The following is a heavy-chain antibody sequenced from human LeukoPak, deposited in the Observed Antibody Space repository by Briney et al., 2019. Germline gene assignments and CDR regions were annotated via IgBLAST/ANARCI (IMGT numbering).Heavy chain of an antibody. V-gene: IGHV4-34*01. CDR3: ARLSYYDFWSGYSGSWFDP. D-gene: IGHD3-3*01. Sequence: KPSETLSLTCAVYGGSFSGYYWSWIRQPPGKGLEWIGEINHSGSTNYNPSLKSRVTISVDTSKNQFSLKLSSVTAADTAVYYCARLSYYDFWSGYSGSWFDPWGLGTLVTVSS. CDR1: GGSFSGYY. CDR2: INHSGST. J-gene: IGHJ5*02.